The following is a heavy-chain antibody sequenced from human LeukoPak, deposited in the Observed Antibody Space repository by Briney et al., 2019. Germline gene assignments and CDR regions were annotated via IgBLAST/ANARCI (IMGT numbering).Heavy chain of an antibody. CDR2: ISAYNGNT. D-gene: IGHD3-22*01. CDR1: GYTFTSYG. CDR3: ARDPNYYYDSSGYSSNAFDI. V-gene: IGHV1-18*01. Sequence: WASVKVSCKASGYTFTSYGISWVRQAPGQGLEWMGWISAYNGNTNYAQKLQGRVTMTTDTSTSTAYMELRSLRSDDTAVYYCARDPNYYYDSSGYSSNAFDIWGQGTMVTVSS. J-gene: IGHJ3*02.